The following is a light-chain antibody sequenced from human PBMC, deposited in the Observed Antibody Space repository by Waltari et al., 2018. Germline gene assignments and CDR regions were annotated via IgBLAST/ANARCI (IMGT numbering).Light chain of an antibody. J-gene: IGLJ3*02. Sequence: WFQQKPGQGPKTLSVDKSNNHSWTPARFSGSLLVGKAALTLSGAQPDDESEFYCLLWDSGARWVFGGGTKLSVL. V-gene: IGLV7-46*01. CDR2: DKS. CDR3: LLWDSGARWV.